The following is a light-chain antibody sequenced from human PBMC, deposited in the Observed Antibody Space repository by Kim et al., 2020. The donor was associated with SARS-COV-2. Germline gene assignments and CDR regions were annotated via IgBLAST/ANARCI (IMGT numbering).Light chain of an antibody. CDR1: QDIGNF. Sequence: DIQMTQSPSSLSASVGDRVTITCQASQDIGNFLNWFQQKPGKAPKLLIYDTSKLEPGVSSRFSGSGSGTLFTFIINGLQPEDIATYNSQQDDLIPLTFSQWTQLEIK. J-gene: IGKJ5*01. V-gene: IGKV1-33*01. CDR2: DTS. CDR3: QQDDLIPLT.